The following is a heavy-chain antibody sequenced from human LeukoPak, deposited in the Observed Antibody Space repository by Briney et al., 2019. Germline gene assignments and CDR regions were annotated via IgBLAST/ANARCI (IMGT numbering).Heavy chain of an antibody. CDR1: GGSISSYF. Sequence: PSETLSLTCTVSGGSISSYFWSWIRQPAGKGLEWIGRMYTSGSTNYNPSLKSRVTMSVDTSKNQFSLKLSSVTAADTAVYYCARDLLAIFGQEGYFDYWGQGTLVTVSS. J-gene: IGHJ4*02. D-gene: IGHD3-3*01. V-gene: IGHV4-4*07. CDR3: ARDLLAIFGQEGYFDY. CDR2: MYTSGST.